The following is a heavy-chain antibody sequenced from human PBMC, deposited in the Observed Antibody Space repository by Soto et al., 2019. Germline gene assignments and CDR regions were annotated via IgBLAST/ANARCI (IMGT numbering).Heavy chain of an antibody. CDR2: IYTSGST. V-gene: IGHV4-4*07. CDR3: ARDSTPYYYYGMDV. Sequence: SETLSLTCTVSGGSITSYYWSWIRQPAGKGLEWIGRIYTSGSTNYNPSLKSRVTMSVDTSKNQFSLKLSSVTAADTAVYYCARDSTPYYYYGMDVWGQGTTVTVSS. J-gene: IGHJ6*02. CDR1: GGSITSYY.